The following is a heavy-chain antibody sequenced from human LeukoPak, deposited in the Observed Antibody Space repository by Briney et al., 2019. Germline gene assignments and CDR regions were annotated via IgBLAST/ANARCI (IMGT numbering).Heavy chain of an antibody. Sequence: PSETLSLTCTVSGGTISSYNWSWIRQSAGKGLEWIGRIYTSGSTNYNPSFKSRVTMSVDRSKNQFSLKLSSVTAADTAAYYCARDLRALGGYSVQIFDPWGQGTLVTVSS. D-gene: IGHD3-22*01. CDR3: ARDLRALGGYSVQIFDP. CDR1: GGTISSYN. CDR2: IYTSGST. J-gene: IGHJ5*02. V-gene: IGHV4-4*07.